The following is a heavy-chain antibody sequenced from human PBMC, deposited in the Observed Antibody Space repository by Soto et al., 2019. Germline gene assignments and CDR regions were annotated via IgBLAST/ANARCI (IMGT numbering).Heavy chain of an antibody. J-gene: IGHJ5*02. CDR3: ARGYCTGGACYSNWFDP. Sequence: SETLSLTCSVSGGSISSGGFYWTWIRQHPDKGLQWIGYFYDRGNTFYNPSLKTRPTISLDTSKNQFSLKLSSVTAADTAVYYCARGYCTGGACYSNWFDPWGPGILVTVSS. V-gene: IGHV4-31*03. D-gene: IGHD2-8*02. CDR1: GGSISSGGFY. CDR2: FYDRGNT.